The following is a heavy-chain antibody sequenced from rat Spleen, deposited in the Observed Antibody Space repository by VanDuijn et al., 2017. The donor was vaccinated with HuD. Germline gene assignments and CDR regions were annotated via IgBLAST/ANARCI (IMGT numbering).Heavy chain of an antibody. Sequence: EVQLVESGGGLVQPGRSMKLSCAASGFIFSNYDMAWVRQAPTKGLEWVAYISTGGGSTYYRDSVKGRFTISRDNAKSSLYLQMDSLRSEETATYYCTTGPLARVYPNWFPYWGHGTLFTVSS. D-gene: IGHD1-4*01. J-gene: IGHJ3*01. CDR3: TTGPLARVYPNWFPY. CDR2: ISTGGGST. CDR1: GFIFSNYD. V-gene: IGHV5-27*01.